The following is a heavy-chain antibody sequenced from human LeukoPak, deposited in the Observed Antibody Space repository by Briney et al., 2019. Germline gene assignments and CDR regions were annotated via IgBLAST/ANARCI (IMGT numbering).Heavy chain of an antibody. CDR2: INSDGSST. D-gene: IGHD5-18*01. CDR3: AREWRYSYGTNYYYYMDV. V-gene: IGHV3-74*01. CDR1: GFTFSSYW. J-gene: IGHJ6*03. Sequence: PGGSLRLSCAASGFTFSSYWMHWVRQAPGKGLVWVSRINSDGSSTSYADSVKGRFTISRDNAKNTLYLQMNSLRAEDTAVYYCAREWRYSYGTNYYYYMDVWGKGTTVTVSS.